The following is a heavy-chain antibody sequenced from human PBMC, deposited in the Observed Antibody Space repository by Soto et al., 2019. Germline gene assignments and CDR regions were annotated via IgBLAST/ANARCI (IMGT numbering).Heavy chain of an antibody. Sequence: PGESLKISCKGSGYSFAGDWITWVPQKPGKGRGWMGRIDPSDSQTYYSPSFRGHVTISVTKSITTVFLQWSSLRASDTAVYYCARQIYDSDTGPNFQYYFDSWGQGTPVTVSS. D-gene: IGHD3-22*01. CDR2: IDPSDSQT. CDR3: ARQIYDSDTGPNFQYYFDS. J-gene: IGHJ4*02. V-gene: IGHV5-10-1*01. CDR1: GYSFAGDW.